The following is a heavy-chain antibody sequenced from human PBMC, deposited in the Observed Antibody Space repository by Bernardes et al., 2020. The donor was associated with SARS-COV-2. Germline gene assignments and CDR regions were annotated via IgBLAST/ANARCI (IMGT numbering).Heavy chain of an antibody. CDR3: ARGGGSPDF. Sequence: GGSLRVSCAASGFTFGSLSMSWVRQAPGKGLESVANINRDGSEKNYVDSVKGRFTISRDNAKTSLSLQMNSLMAEDTAVYYCARGGGSPDFWGQGTLVTVSS. J-gene: IGHJ4*02. CDR1: GFTFGSLS. D-gene: IGHD2-15*01. CDR2: INRDGSEK. V-gene: IGHV3-7*04.